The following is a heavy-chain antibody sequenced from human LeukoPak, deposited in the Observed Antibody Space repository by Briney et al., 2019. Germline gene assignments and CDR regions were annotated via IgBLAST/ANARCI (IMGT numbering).Heavy chain of an antibody. CDR3: AKWTVVVVAATNYYYYYYMDV. V-gene: IGHV3-30*02. Sequence: GGSLRLSCAASGFTFSSYGMHWVRQAPGKGLEWVAFIRYDGSNKYYADSVKGRFTISRDNSKNTLYLQMNSLRAEDTAVYYCAKWTVVVVAATNYYYYYYMDVWGKGTTVTISS. D-gene: IGHD2-15*01. CDR2: IRYDGSNK. CDR1: GFTFSSYG. J-gene: IGHJ6*03.